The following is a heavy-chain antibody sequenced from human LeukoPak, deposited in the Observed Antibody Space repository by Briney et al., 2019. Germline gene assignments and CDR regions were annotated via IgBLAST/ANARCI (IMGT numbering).Heavy chain of an antibody. Sequence: GGSLRLSCAASGFTFISYGMQWVRQAPGKGLVWVSRINNGGSDMSYADSVRGRFTISRDSAKNTLYLQMSSLRVGDTAVYYCVRSDYGDNYWGQGILVTVSS. D-gene: IGHD4-17*01. CDR1: GFTFISYG. J-gene: IGHJ4*02. CDR3: VRSDYGDNY. V-gene: IGHV3-74*01. CDR2: INNGGSDM.